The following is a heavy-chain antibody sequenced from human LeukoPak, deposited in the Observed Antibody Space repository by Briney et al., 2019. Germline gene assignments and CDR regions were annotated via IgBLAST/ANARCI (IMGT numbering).Heavy chain of an antibody. V-gene: IGHV4-59*08. CDR2: IYCSGST. Sequence: PSETLSLTCTVSGGSISGSYWSWIRQPPGKGLEWIGYIYCSGSTNFSPSLKNRVTISVDTSKNQFSLQLSSVTAADTAVYYCARYARAPDSWGQGTLVTVSS. CDR3: ARYARAPDS. CDR1: GGSISGSY. J-gene: IGHJ5*01. D-gene: IGHD2-2*01.